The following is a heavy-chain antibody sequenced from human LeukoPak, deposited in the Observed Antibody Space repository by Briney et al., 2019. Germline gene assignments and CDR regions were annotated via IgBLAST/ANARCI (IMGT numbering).Heavy chain of an antibody. CDR2: IYNTGAT. CDR1: GFTFSSHG. V-gene: IGHV3-53*01. CDR3: ARIEWERLGRAFDI. Sequence: HTGGSLRLSCAASGFTFSSHGMNWVRQAPGKGLEWVSSIYNTGATHYAESVKGRFTISRDNSKNTLFLQMNSLRAEDMAVYYCARIEWERLGRAFDIWGQGTMVTVFS. D-gene: IGHD1-26*01. J-gene: IGHJ3*02.